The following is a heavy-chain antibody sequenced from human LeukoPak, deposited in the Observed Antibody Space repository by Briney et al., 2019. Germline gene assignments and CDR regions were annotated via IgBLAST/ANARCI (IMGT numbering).Heavy chain of an antibody. J-gene: IGHJ4*02. CDR1: GYTFTSYY. V-gene: IGHV1-69*13. CDR3: ARDDYGDYGSSDY. CDR2: IIPIFGTA. D-gene: IGHD4-17*01. Sequence: SVKVSCKASGYTFTSYYMHWVRQAPGQGLEWMGGIIPIFGTANYAQKFQGRVTITADESTSTAYMELSSLRSEDTAVYYCARDDYGDYGSSDYWGQGTLVTVSS.